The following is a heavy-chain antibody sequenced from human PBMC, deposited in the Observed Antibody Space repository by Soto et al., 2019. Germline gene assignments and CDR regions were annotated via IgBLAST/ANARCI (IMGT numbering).Heavy chain of an antibody. J-gene: IGHJ5*02. CDR2: VRNRANNYAT. V-gene: IGHV3-73*02. CDR1: GFTFSGSA. CDR3: TRRDIDSSKGWFDP. D-gene: IGHD3-9*01. Sequence: EVQLVESGGGLVQPGGSLKLSCAASGFTFSGSAMHWVRHASGQGLEWLGPVRNRANNYATAYAASVKGRFTISRDDSKNTTYLQMNSLKTEDTAVYYCTRRDIDSSKGWFDPWGQGTLVTVSS.